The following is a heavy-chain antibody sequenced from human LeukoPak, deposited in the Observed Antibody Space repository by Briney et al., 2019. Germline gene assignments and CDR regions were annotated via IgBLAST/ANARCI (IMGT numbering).Heavy chain of an antibody. CDR2: VIPILGTP. J-gene: IGHJ5*02. D-gene: IGHD6-13*01. V-gene: IGHV1-69*13. Sequence: SVKVSCKASGDTFGSYAISWVRQAPGQGLEWMGGVIPILGTPDYARDFQGRVTISADGSTSTVYLELTNLRSEDTAVYYCAKEWGDSWLNWFDPWGQGTLVTVSS. CDR1: GDTFGSYA. CDR3: AKEWGDSWLNWFDP.